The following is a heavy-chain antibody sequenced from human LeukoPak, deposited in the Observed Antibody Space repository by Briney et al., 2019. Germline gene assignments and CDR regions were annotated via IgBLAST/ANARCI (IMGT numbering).Heavy chain of an antibody. D-gene: IGHD3-3*01. CDR3: AREGPYDFWSGYLGDDAFDI. J-gene: IGHJ3*02. CDR1: GFTFSDYY. Sequence: PGGSLRLSCAASGFTFSDYYMSWIRQAPGKGLEWLSHISSSGSTIYYADSVKGRFTISRDNAKNALVLQINSLRAEDTAVYYCAREGPYDFWSGYLGDDAFDIWGQGTMGTVSS. CDR2: ISSSGSTI. V-gene: IGHV3-11*01.